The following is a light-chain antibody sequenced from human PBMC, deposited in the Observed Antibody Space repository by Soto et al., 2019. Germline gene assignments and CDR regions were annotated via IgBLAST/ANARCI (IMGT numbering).Light chain of an antibody. V-gene: IGKV1-39*01. Sequence: DIQMTHSPSTLSASVGDRVTITCRASQSINSWLAWYQQKPGKAPKLLIYAASSLQSGVPSRFSGSGSGTDFTLTISSLQPEDFATYYCQQSYSTPRTFGGGTKVDIK. CDR1: QSINSW. CDR3: QQSYSTPRT. CDR2: AAS. J-gene: IGKJ4*01.